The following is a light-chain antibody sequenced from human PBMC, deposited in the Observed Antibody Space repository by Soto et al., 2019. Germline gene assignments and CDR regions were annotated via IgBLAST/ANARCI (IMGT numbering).Light chain of an antibody. CDR1: QSVFIW. J-gene: IGKJ2*01. CDR3: QQYSGNSFP. CDR2: DGM. V-gene: IGKV1-5*01. Sequence: DIQMTQSPSTLSASVGDRVTITCRASQSVFIWVAWYQQKPGRAPKLLIFDGMNLENGVPSRFSGDGSEPACTLTLSGLRPDGFATFYFQQYSGNSFPFGQGTKLQI.